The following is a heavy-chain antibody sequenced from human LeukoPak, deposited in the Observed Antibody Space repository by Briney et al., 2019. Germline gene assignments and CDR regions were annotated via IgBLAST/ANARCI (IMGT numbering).Heavy chain of an antibody. J-gene: IGHJ6*02. D-gene: IGHD4-11*01. CDR2: INPNSGGT. V-gene: IGHV1-2*02. CDR3: ARRDYSNSYYYYYGMDV. Sequence: APVKVSCKASGYTFTGYYMHWVRQAPGQGLEWMGWINPNSGGTNYAQKFQGRVTMTRDTSISTAYMELSRLRSDDTAVYYCARRDYSNSYYYYYGMDVWGQGTTVTVSS. CDR1: GYTFTGYY.